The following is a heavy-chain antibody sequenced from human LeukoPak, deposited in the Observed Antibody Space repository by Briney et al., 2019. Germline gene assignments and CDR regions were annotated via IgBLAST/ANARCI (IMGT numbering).Heavy chain of an antibody. D-gene: IGHD3-16*01. CDR2: ISGSGGST. Sequence: QPGGSLRLSCAASGFTFSSYAMSWVRQAPGKGLEWVSAISGSGGSTYYADSVKGRFTISRDNSKNTLYLQMNSLRAEDTAVYYCAKDRLRLGELPRYGMDVWGQGTTVTVSS. J-gene: IGHJ6*02. CDR3: AKDRLRLGELPRYGMDV. CDR1: GFTFSSYA. V-gene: IGHV3-23*01.